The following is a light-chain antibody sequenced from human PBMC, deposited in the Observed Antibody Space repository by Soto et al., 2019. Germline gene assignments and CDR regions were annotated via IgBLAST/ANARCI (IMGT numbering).Light chain of an antibody. CDR3: CSYAGSYTYV. V-gene: IGLV2-11*01. J-gene: IGLJ1*01. CDR1: SSDVGGHNY. CDR2: SVS. Sequence: LTQPRSVSGSPGQSVTISCTGTSSDVGGHNYVSWYQQHPGKAPKLMISSVSKRPSGVPDRFSGSKSGNTASLTISGLQAEDEADYYCCSYAGSYTYVFGTGTKVTVL.